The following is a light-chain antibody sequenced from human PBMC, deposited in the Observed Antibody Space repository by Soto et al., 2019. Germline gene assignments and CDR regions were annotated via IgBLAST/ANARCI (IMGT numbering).Light chain of an antibody. CDR2: DVS. CDR1: SSDVGGYNY. J-gene: IGLJ1*01. Sequence: QSALTQPASVSGSPRQSITISCTGTSSDVGGYNYVSWYQQHPGKAPKLMIYDVSNRPSGVSNRFSGSKSGNTAXLTISGLQAEDEADYYCSSYTSSSLYVFGTGTKLTVL. CDR3: SSYTSSSLYV. V-gene: IGLV2-14*01.